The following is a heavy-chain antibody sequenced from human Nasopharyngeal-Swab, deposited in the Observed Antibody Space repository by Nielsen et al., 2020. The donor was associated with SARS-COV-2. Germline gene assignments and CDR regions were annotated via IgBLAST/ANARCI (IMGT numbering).Heavy chain of an antibody. CDR2: VSGSGKIT. CDR3: AKGGSLSGSWD. V-gene: IGHV3-23*01. CDR1: GFTFNNNA. J-gene: IGHJ4*02. D-gene: IGHD1-26*01. Sequence: GGSLRLSCLASGFTFNNNAMTWVRQAPGKGLEWVSTVSGSGKITYYADSVKGRLTISRDNSKNTLFLQMSSLRDEDTAVYYCAKGGSLSGSWDWGQGTLVTVSS.